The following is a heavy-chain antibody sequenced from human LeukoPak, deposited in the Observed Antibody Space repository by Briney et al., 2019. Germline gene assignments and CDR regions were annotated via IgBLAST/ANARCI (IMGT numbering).Heavy chain of an antibody. J-gene: IGHJ4*02. CDR1: GGSFSGYY. Sequence: PSETLSLTCAVYGGSFSGYYWSWIRQPPGKGLEWIGEINHSGSTNYNPSLKSRVTISVDTSKNQFSLKLSSVTAADTAVYYCARAPPLRGYSYGPPQTFDYRGQGTLVTVSS. V-gene: IGHV4-34*01. D-gene: IGHD5-18*01. CDR3: ARAPPLRGYSYGPPQTFDY. CDR2: INHSGST.